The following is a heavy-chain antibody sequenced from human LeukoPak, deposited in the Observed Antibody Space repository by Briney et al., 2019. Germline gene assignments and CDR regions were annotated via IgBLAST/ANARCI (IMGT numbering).Heavy chain of an antibody. CDR1: GFTFSSYS. J-gene: IGHJ4*02. CDR3: ARDGDIVVVPAAMRGFDY. V-gene: IGHV3-21*01. CDR2: ISSSSSYI. Sequence: GGSLRLSCAASGFTFSSYSMNWVRQAPGKGLEWVSSISSSSSYIYYADSVKGRFTISRDNAKNSLYLQMNSLRAEDTAVYYCARDGDIVVVPAAMRGFDYWGQGTLVTVSS. D-gene: IGHD2-2*01.